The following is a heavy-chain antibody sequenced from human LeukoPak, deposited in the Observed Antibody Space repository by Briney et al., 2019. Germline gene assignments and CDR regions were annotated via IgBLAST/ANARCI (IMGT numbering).Heavy chain of an antibody. CDR2: ISRSGSTK. J-gene: IGHJ4*02. D-gene: IGHD6-19*01. V-gene: IGHV3-11*01. CDR3: AKDTVNSGSSY. Sequence: PGGSLRLSCAASGFTFSDYNMRWIHQAPGKGLEWVSSISRSGSTKYYADSVKGRFTISRDNAKNTLYLQMNSLRAADTAVYYCAKDTVNSGSSYWGQGTLVTVSS. CDR1: GFTFSDYN.